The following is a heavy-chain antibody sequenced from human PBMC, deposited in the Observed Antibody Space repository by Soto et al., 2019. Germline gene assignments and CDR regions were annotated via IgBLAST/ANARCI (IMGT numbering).Heavy chain of an antibody. Sequence: GGSLRLSCVVSGFSFSSVWMTRVRQAPGKGLECVANIKYDGSEEYYVDSVKGRFTISRDNAKNSLYLQMNSLRDEDSAVYYCAKGLRITMIVVVLTLDYWGQGTLVTVSS. CDR1: GFSFSSVW. D-gene: IGHD3-22*01. CDR3: AKGLRITMIVVVLTLDY. J-gene: IGHJ4*02. V-gene: IGHV3-7*01. CDR2: IKYDGSEE.